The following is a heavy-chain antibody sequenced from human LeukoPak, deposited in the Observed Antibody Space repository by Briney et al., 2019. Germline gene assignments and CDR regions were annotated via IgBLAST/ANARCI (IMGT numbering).Heavy chain of an antibody. J-gene: IGHJ4*01. CDR1: GGSISSYY. V-gene: IGHV4-59*08. Sequence: PSETLSLTCTVSGGSISSYYWSWIRQPPGKGLEWIGYIYYCGSTQYNPSLKSRVTISVDTSKNHFSLKLTSVTAADTAVYYCARRGSSGRYADFDYWGHGALLPVSS. CDR2: IYYCGST. CDR3: ARRGSSGRYADFDY. D-gene: IGHD6-19*01.